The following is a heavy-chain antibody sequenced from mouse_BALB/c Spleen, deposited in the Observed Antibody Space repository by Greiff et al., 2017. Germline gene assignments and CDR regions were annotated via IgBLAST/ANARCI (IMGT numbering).Heavy chain of an antibody. CDR2: ISSGGST. CDR1: GFTFSSYA. Sequence: EVHLVESGGGLVKPGGSLKLSCAASGFTFSSYAMSWVRQTPEKRLEWVASISSGGSTYYPDSVKGRFTISRDNAKNTLFLQMTSLRSEDTAMYYCARRRDYYGSEDYAMDYWGQGTSVTVSS. CDR3: ARRRDYYGSEDYAMDY. D-gene: IGHD1-1*01. V-gene: IGHV5-6-5*01. J-gene: IGHJ4*01.